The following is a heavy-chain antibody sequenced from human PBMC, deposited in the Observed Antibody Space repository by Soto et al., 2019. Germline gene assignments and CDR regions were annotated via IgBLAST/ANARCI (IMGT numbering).Heavy chain of an antibody. J-gene: IGHJ6*03. CDR3: ATAKDIAARYYYNYRDV. D-gene: IGHD5-12*01. CDR2: IYYSGST. V-gene: IGHV4-59*08. Sequence: PSETLSLTCTVSGGSISSYYWSWIRQPPGKGLEWIGYIYYSGSTNYNPSLKSRVTISVDTSKNQFSLKLSSVTAADTAVYYCATAKDIAARYYYNYRDVRAKGTTVPVSS. CDR1: GGSISSYY.